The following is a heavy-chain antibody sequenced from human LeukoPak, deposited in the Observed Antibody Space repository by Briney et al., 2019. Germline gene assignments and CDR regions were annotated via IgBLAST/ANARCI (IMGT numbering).Heavy chain of an antibody. CDR3: ASLYSSGWYGWFAP. V-gene: IGHV5-51*01. CDR1: GYSFTSYW. D-gene: IGHD6-19*01. Sequence: GESLKISCQGSGYSFTSYWIGWVRQMPGKGLEWMGIIYPGDSDTRYSPSFQGQVTISADKSISTAYLQWSSLKASDTAMYYWASLYSSGWYGWFAPGGQGPLVTVSS. CDR2: IYPGDSDT. J-gene: IGHJ5*02.